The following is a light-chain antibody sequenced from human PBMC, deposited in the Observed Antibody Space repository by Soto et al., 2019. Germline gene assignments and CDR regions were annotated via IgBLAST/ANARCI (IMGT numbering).Light chain of an antibody. V-gene: IGKV3-20*01. Sequence: ETVLTQSTGTLSLSPGERGTLSCRASQSLSSNYLAWYQQKPGQAXRVLIYGVSSRATGVPVSFSGSGSGTDVTIAISRLEPEDVEVYDCQQYVCAPITFGQGTRLEIK. J-gene: IGKJ5*01. CDR1: QSLSSNY. CDR3: QQYVCAPIT. CDR2: GVS.